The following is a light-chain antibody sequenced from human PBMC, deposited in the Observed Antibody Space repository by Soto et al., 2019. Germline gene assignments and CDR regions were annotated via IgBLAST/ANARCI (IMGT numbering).Light chain of an antibody. CDR3: QQRSNWPPIT. CDR2: DAS. J-gene: IGKJ5*01. CDR1: QTVRNNY. V-gene: IGKV3D-20*02. Sequence: EFVLTQSPGTLSLSPGERATLSCRASQTVRNNYLAWYQQKPGQAPRLLIYDASSRATGIPDRFSGGGSGTDFTLTISSLQSEDFAVYYCQQRSNWPPITFGQGTRREIK.